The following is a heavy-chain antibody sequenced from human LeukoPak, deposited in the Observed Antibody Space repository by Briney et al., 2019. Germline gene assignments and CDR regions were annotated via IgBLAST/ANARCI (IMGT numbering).Heavy chain of an antibody. D-gene: IGHD1-26*01. J-gene: IGHJ5*01. V-gene: IGHV3-23*01. CDR2: ISDSGGRT. Sequence: GGSLRLSCAASGFTFSNYGVNWVRQAPGKGLEFVSGISDSGGRTYYADSVKGRFTISRDNAKNTLFLQMSSLRAEDTAVYYCAKDNDSWDSRRGLDSWGQGTLVTVSS. CDR3: AKDNDSWDSRRGLDS. CDR1: GFTFSNYG.